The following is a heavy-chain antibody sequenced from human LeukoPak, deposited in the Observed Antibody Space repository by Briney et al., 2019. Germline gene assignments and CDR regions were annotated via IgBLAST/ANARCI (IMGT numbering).Heavy chain of an antibody. V-gene: IGHV1-2*02. J-gene: IGHJ3*02. CDR2: INPNSGGT. Sequence: ASVKVSCKASGYTFTGYYMHWVRQAPGQGLEWMGWINPNSGGTNYAQKFQGRVTMTRDTSISTAYMELSRLRSDDTAVYYCATDPLWFGESLGFDIWGQGTMVTVSS. D-gene: IGHD3-10*01. CDR1: GYTFTGYY. CDR3: ATDPLWFGESLGFDI.